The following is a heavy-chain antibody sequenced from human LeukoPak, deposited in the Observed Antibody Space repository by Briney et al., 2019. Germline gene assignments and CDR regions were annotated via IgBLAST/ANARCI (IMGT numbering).Heavy chain of an antibody. J-gene: IGHJ4*02. V-gene: IGHV3-23*01. CDR1: GFTFSSYA. Sequence: GGSLRLSCAASGFTFSSYAMGWVRQVPGKGLEWVSAISGSGDNTYYADSVKGRFTISRDNSKNTLYLQMNSLRAEDTAVYYCAKAVWGTYYPHYYFDYWGQGTLVTVSS. CDR3: AKAVWGTYYPHYYFDY. CDR2: ISGSGDNT. D-gene: IGHD1-26*01.